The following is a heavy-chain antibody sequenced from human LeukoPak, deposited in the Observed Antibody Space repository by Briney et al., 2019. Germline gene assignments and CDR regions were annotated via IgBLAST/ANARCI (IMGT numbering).Heavy chain of an antibody. V-gene: IGHV3-7*03. Sequence: GGSLRLSCAASGFTFSSYAMNWVRQAPGKGLEWVANIKLDGSEKNYVDSVKGRFTISKDNTKNSLYLQMNNLRAEDTAVFYCARDQYDTWSRRGNFDSWGQGTLVIVSS. CDR3: ARDQYDTWSRRGNFDS. CDR1: GFTFSSYA. CDR2: IKLDGSEK. D-gene: IGHD3-3*01. J-gene: IGHJ4*02.